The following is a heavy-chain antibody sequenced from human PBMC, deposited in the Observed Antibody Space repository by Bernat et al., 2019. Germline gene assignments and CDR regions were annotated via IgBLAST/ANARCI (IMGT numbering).Heavy chain of an antibody. CDR2: IKSKTDGGTT. CDR3: TTDSAHYGDYTNPFLDY. Sequence: EVQLVESGGGLVKPGGSLRLSCAASGFTFSNAWMSWVRQAPGKGLEWVGRIKSKTDGGTTDYAAPVKGRFTISRDDSKNTLYLQMNSLKTEDTAVYYCTTDSAHYGDYTNPFLDYWGQGTLVTVSS. D-gene: IGHD4-17*01. V-gene: IGHV3-15*01. CDR1: GFTFSNAW. J-gene: IGHJ4*02.